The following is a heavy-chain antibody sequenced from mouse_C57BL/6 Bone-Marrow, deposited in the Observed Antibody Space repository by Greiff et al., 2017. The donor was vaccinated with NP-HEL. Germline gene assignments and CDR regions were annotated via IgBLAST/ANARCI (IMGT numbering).Heavy chain of an antibody. CDR3: ARRGYYGNYFIFDY. D-gene: IGHD2-1*01. CDR2: ISNGGGST. V-gene: IGHV5-12*01. J-gene: IGHJ2*01. Sequence: EVQLQQSGGGLVQPGGSLKLSCAASGFTFSDYYMYWVRQTPEKRLEWVAYISNGGGSTYYPDTVKGRFTISRDNAKNTLYLQMSRLKSEDTAMYYCARRGYYGNYFIFDYWGQGTTLTVSS. CDR1: GFTFSDYY.